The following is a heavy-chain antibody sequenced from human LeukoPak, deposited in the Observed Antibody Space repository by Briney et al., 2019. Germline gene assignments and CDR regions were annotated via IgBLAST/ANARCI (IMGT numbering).Heavy chain of an antibody. Sequence: ASVKVSCKASRYTFTTYYMHWVRQAPGQGLEWMGIINPSGGSTIYAQKFQGRVIMTTDMSTSTLYMELSSLRSDDTAVYYCARGSYDSSDFEYFHHWGQGTLVTVSS. CDR2: INPSGGST. D-gene: IGHD3-22*01. CDR1: RYTFTTYY. J-gene: IGHJ1*01. V-gene: IGHV1-46*01. CDR3: ARGSYDSSDFEYFHH.